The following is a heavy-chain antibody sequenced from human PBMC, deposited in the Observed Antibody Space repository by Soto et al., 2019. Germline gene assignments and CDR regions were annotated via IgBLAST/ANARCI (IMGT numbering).Heavy chain of an antibody. V-gene: IGHV3-21*01. CDR3: ARDLALSGWLDY. Sequence: EVQLVESGGGLVKPGGSLRLSCAASGFTFSSYSMNWVRQAPGKGLEWVSSISSSSSYIYYADSVKGRFTISRDNAKNSLYLQMNSLRAEDTAVYYCARDLALSGWLDYWGQLTLVTVSS. D-gene: IGHD6-19*01. CDR2: ISSSSSYI. CDR1: GFTFSSYS. J-gene: IGHJ4*02.